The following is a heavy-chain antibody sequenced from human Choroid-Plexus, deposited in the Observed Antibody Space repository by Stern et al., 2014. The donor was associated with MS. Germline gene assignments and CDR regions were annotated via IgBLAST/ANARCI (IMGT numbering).Heavy chain of an antibody. CDR2: ISYDGSDK. V-gene: IGHV3-30*18. CDR1: GFTFSNFG. CDR3: AKDRQWSTYFFDY. J-gene: IGHJ4*02. D-gene: IGHD2-15*01. Sequence: QVQLVQSGGGVAQPGSPLKLSCAASGFTFSNFGMHWVRQAPGKGLEWVALISYDGSDKYYADSVKGRFTIFRDNSKNTLYMHMNSLRAEDTAVYYCAKDRQWSTYFFDYWGQGSLVTVSS.